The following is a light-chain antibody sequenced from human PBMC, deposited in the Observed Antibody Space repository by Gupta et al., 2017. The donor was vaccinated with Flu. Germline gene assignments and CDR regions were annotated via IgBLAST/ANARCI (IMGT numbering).Light chain of an antibody. V-gene: IGKV3-20*01. CDR1: QKIDNIY. Sequence: ERGAPLCRSSQKIDNIYIAWYQQKPGQAPRLLIYGASSRATGIPARFSGSGSGTDFTLTISRLEPEDFAIYYCQQSNNSPSTFGGGTKVEI. CDR2: GAS. J-gene: IGKJ4*01. CDR3: QQSNNSPST.